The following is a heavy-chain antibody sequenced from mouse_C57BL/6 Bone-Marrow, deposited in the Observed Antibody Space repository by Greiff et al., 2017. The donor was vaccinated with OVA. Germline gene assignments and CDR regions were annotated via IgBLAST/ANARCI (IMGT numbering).Heavy chain of an antibody. J-gene: IGHJ4*01. CDR2: ISDGGSYT. Sequence: EVHLVESGGGLVKPGGSLKLSCAASGFTFSSYAMSWVSQTPEKRLEWVATISDGGSYTYYPDNVKGRFTISRDNAKNNLYLQMSHLKSEDTAMYSCARDQGYYGYAMDYWGQGTSVTVSS. V-gene: IGHV5-4*01. CDR1: GFTFSSYA. D-gene: IGHD1-1*01. CDR3: ARDQGYYGYAMDY.